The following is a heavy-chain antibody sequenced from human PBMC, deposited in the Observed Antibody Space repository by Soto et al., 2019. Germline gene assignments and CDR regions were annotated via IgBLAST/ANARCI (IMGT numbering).Heavy chain of an antibody. CDR2: INPDAGAT. Sequence: QVQLLQSGAEVRKPGASVSISCKASGYIFSHYYMSWVRQAPGQGLEWMGKINPDAGATTFALNFQGRLPLSSDASTGTAYMQLSGLTSDDTAVYYCARGRRYTFWGQGTLVSVSS. D-gene: IGHD1-1*01. CDR1: GYIFSHYY. CDR3: ARGRRYTF. J-gene: IGHJ4*02. V-gene: IGHV1-46*01.